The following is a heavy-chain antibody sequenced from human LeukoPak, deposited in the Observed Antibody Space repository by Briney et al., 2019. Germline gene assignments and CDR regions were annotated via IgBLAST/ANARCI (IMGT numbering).Heavy chain of an antibody. CDR2: INVITGYI. D-gene: IGHD3/OR15-3a*01. CDR3: ARQEIGLRSFDP. Sequence: PGGSLRLSCAASGFSFENYNMNWVRQAPGKGLEWVAYINVITGYIYYADSLKGRFTISRDNAKKSLFLEMNSLRVEDTAVYYCARQEIGLRSFDPWGQGTLVTVSS. CDR1: GFSFENYN. V-gene: IGHV3-21*01. J-gene: IGHJ5*02.